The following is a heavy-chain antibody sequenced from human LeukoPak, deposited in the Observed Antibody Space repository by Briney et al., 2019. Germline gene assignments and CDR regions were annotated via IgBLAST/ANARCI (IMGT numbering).Heavy chain of an antibody. V-gene: IGHV1-46*02. CDR1: GYTFNSYY. Sequence: ASVTVSCKASGYTFNSYYMLWVRQAPGQGLEWIGIINASGGSTSYAQKFQARVTMTHDTTPSTVYMELSSLRSEDTAVYYCARERGYSYGCLDYWGQGTLVTVSS. J-gene: IGHJ4*02. CDR3: ARERGYSYGCLDY. D-gene: IGHD5-18*01. CDR2: INASGGST.